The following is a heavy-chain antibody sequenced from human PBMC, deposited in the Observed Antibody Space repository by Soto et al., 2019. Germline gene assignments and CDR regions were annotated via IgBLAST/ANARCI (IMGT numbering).Heavy chain of an antibody. J-gene: IGHJ4*02. CDR1: SGSISRSGYY. CDR3: ARHAVISASAPGRY. D-gene: IGHD6-13*01. Sequence: SETLSLTCTVSSGSISRSGYYWGWIRQPPGKGLEWIGSFYYSGSTYYNPSLKSRVTISVDTSKNQFSLKLTSVTAADTAVYYCARHAVISASAPGRYWGQGTLVTVSS. V-gene: IGHV4-39*01. CDR2: FYYSGST.